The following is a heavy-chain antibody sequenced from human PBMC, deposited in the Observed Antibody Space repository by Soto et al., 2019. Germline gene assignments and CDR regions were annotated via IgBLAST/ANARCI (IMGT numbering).Heavy chain of an antibody. CDR3: ARADSLWFGDPAAGY. J-gene: IGHJ4*02. CDR1: GYTFTSYY. CDR2: INPSGGST. V-gene: IGHV1-46*01. Sequence: ASVNVSCSASGYTFTSYYMHWVRQAPGQGLEWMGIINPSGGSTSYAQKFQGRVTMTKDTSTSTAYMELSSLRSEDTAVYYCARADSLWFGDPAAGYWGQGTLVTVSS. D-gene: IGHD3-10*01.